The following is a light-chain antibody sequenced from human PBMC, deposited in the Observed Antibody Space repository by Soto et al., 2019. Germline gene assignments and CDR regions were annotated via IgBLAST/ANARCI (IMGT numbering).Light chain of an antibody. CDR1: SSDVGVYKY. J-gene: IGLJ1*01. CDR3: SSNTHGSTYV. V-gene: IGLV2-14*01. CDR2: EVD. Sequence: QSVLTQPASVAGSPGQSITISCTGTSSDVGVYKYVSWYQQEHPGKAPKLMIYEVDNRPSGVSIRFSGSKSGNRASLTISGRLSMEEADDYCSSNTHGSTYVGGSGTMVNVL.